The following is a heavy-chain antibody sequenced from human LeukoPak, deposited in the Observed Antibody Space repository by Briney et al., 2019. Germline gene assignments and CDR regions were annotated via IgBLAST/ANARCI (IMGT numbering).Heavy chain of an antibody. D-gene: IGHD3-10*01. CDR1: GYTFSNYA. V-gene: IGHV3-23*01. CDR2: ISGSGGDT. Sequence: GGSLRLSCAASGYTFSNYAMSGVRQAPGKGLEWVSTISGSGGDTYYAGSVKGRFTISRDNSKHTLYLQMNSLRAEDTAIHYCAKVPYSDYGSGRPPFMDVWGQGTTVAVSS. CDR3: AKVPYSDYGSGRPPFMDV. J-gene: IGHJ6*02.